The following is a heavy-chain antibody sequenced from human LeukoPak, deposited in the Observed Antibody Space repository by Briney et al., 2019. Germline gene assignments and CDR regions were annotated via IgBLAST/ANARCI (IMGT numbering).Heavy chain of an antibody. V-gene: IGHV3-23*01. Sequence: GGSLRLXXAASGFXFSSYAMSWVRQAPGKGLEWVSAISGSGGSTYYADSVKGRFTISRDNSKNTLYLQMNSLRAEDTAVYYCAKATPYDILTGRRRYYFDYWGQGTLVTVSS. CDR3: AKATPYDILTGRRRYYFDY. J-gene: IGHJ4*02. CDR2: ISGSGGST. D-gene: IGHD3-9*01. CDR1: GFXFSSYA.